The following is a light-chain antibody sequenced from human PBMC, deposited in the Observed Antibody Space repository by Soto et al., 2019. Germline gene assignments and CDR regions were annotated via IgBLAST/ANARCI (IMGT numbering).Light chain of an antibody. V-gene: IGKV3-20*01. J-gene: IGKJ2*01. Sequence: DIVLTQSPGTLSLSPGERATLSCRASQSISSSYLAWYQQKPGQAPRLLIHGVSIRATGIPDRFSGSGSGTDFTLTISRLEPEDFAVYYCQQYVTSPYIFGQGTKLEIK. CDR2: GVS. CDR3: QQYVTSPYI. CDR1: QSISSSY.